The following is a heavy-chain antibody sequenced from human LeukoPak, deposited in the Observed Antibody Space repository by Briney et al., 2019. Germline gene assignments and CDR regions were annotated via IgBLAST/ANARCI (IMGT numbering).Heavy chain of an antibody. CDR2: IYHSGST. D-gene: IGHD5-24*01. CDR1: GYSISSGYY. V-gene: IGHV4-38-2*02. Sequence: SETLSLTCTVSGYSISSGYYWGWIRQPPGKGLEWIVSIYHSGSTYYNPSLKSPVTISVDTSKNQFSLKLSSVTAADTAVYSCARVKGWPPGWFDPWGQGTLVTVSS. CDR3: ARVKGWPPGWFDP. J-gene: IGHJ5*02.